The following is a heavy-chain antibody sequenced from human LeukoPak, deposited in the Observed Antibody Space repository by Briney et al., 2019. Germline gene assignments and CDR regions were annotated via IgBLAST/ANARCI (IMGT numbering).Heavy chain of an antibody. V-gene: IGHV1-46*01. CDR1: GYTFTSYY. CDR3: ARGDKLRFLEWLFHIDY. D-gene: IGHD3-3*01. Sequence: ASVKVSCKASGYTFTSYYMRWVRQAPGQGLEWMGIINPSGGSTSYAQKFQGRVTMTRDTSTSTVYMELSSLRSEDTAVYYCARGDKLRFLEWLFHIDYWGQGTLVTVSS. CDR2: INPSGGST. J-gene: IGHJ4*02.